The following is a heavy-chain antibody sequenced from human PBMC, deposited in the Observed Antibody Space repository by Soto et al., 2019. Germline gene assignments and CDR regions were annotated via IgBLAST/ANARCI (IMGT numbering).Heavy chain of an antibody. CDR1: GFTFSSYA. Sequence: EVQLLESGGGLVQPGGSLRLSCAASGFTFSSYAMSWVRQAPGKGLEWVSAISGSGGSTYYADSVKGRFTISRDNSKYPLYLQMNSLRAEDTAVYYCAKATLRFLEWLPDGMDVWGKGTTVTVSS. J-gene: IGHJ6*03. CDR3: AKATLRFLEWLPDGMDV. D-gene: IGHD3-3*01. CDR2: ISGSGGST. V-gene: IGHV3-23*01.